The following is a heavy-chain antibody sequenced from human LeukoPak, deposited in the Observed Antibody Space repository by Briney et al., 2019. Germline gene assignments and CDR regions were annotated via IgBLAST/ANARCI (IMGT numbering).Heavy chain of an antibody. CDR1: GFTFSSYA. CDR3: VVVPAAIDY. Sequence: GGSLRLSCAASGFTFSSYAMSWVRQAPGKGLEWVSAISGSGGSTYYADSVKGRFTISRDNSKSTLYLQMNSLRAEDTAVYYAVVVPAAIDYWGQGTLVTVSS. V-gene: IGHV3-23*01. CDR2: ISGSGGST. D-gene: IGHD2-2*01. J-gene: IGHJ4*02.